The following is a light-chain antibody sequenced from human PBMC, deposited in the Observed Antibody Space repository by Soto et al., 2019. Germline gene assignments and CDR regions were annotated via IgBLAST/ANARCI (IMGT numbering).Light chain of an antibody. CDR2: DVS. J-gene: IGLJ1*01. V-gene: IGLV2-14*03. CDR3: SSYTSSSADV. Sequence: QSALTQPASVSGSPGQSVAISCSGTSSDVGGYNYVSWYQQYPGKAPKLMIYDVSSRPSGVSDRFSGSKSGNTASLTISGLQAEDEADYYCSSYTSSSADVFGTGTKLTVL. CDR1: SSDVGGYNY.